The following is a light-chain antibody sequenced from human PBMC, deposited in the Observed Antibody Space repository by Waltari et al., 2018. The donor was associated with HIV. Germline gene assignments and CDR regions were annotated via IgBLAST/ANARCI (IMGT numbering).Light chain of an antibody. CDR3: KSFSTSNTYV. CDR1: SSDVGYFTY. Sequence: QSALTQPASVSGSPGQSITISCTGTSSDVGYFTYVSWYQQHPGKAPKVIIYDVNNGPSGVSNHFSGSKSGYTASLTISGLRAEDEADYYCKSFSTSNTYVFGSGTRVTVL. V-gene: IGLV2-14*01. J-gene: IGLJ1*01. CDR2: DVN.